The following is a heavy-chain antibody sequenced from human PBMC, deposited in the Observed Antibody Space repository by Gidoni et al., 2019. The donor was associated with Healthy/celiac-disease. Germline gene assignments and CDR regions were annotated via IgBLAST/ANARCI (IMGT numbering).Heavy chain of an antibody. Sequence: EVQLVVSGGGLVQPGGSLRLSCAASGFTFRRTWMSWVRQAPGKGLEWVANIKQDGSEKYYVDSVKGRFTISRDNVKNSLYLQMNSLRAEDTAVYYCARGIAGYPDYNDYYFDYWGQGTLVTVSS. CDR1: GFTFRRTW. CDR2: IKQDGSEK. V-gene: IGHV3-7*04. J-gene: IGHJ4*02. CDR3: ARGIAGYPDYNDYYFDY. D-gene: IGHD3-10*01.